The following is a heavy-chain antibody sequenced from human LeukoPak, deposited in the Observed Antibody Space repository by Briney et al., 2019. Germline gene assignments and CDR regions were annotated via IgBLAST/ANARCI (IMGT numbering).Heavy chain of an antibody. CDR1: GGPFSGYY. D-gene: IGHD6-19*01. CDR3: ARTSGWYTKPLDY. Sequence: SETLSLTCAVYGGPFSGYYWSWIRQPPGKGLEWIGEINHSGSTNYNPSLKSRVTISVDTSKNQFSLKLSSVTAADTAVYYCARTSGWYTKPLDYWGQGTLVTVSS. J-gene: IGHJ4*02. CDR2: INHSGST. V-gene: IGHV4-34*01.